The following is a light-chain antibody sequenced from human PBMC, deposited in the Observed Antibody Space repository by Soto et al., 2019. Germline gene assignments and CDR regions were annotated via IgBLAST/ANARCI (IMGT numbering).Light chain of an antibody. V-gene: IGKV3-11*01. J-gene: IGKJ4*01. CDR3: QQRSNWPPVT. Sequence: EIVMTQSPVTLSVSPGERATLSCRASRSIRSNLAWYQQKPGQAPRLLIYDASNRATGIPARFSGSGSGTDFTLAISSLEPEDFAVYYCQQRSNWPPVTFGGGTKVDIK. CDR1: RSIRSN. CDR2: DAS.